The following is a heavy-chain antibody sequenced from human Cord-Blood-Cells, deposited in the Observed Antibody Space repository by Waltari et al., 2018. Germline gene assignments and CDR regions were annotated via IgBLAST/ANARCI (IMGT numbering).Heavy chain of an antibody. Sequence: QLQLQESGPGLVKPSETLSLTCTVPGGSISSSSYYWGWIRQPPGKGLEWIGSIYYSGSTYYNPSLKSRVTISVDTSKNQFSLKLSSVTAADTAVYYCAREGVGPWGGIDYWGQGTLVTVSS. CDR1: GGSISSSSYY. J-gene: IGHJ4*02. CDR3: AREGVGPWGGIDY. CDR2: IYYSGST. V-gene: IGHV4-39*02. D-gene: IGHD3-16*01.